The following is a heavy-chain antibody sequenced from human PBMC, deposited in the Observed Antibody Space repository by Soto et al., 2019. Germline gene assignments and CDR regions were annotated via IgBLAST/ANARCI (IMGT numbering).Heavy chain of an antibody. Sequence: GGSLRLSCVASGFSFDNYGMSWVRQAPGKGLEWVSAIKSDGSSTYYAASVKDRFTISRDNSKNTLYLQLNSLRAEDTAVYYCAQLGLMTFSHKHYFNHWGRGTLVTVSS. CDR3: AQLGLMTFSHKHYFNH. CDR1: GFSFDNYG. D-gene: IGHD3-16*01. V-gene: IGHV3-23*01. CDR2: IKSDGSST. J-gene: IGHJ4*02.